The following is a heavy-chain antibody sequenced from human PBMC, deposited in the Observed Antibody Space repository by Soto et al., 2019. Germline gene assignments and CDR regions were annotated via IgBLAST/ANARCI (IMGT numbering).Heavy chain of an antibody. D-gene: IGHD6-19*01. CDR3: ARGAYAGYSSGWYCNY. J-gene: IGHJ4*02. CDR2: INAGNGNT. Sequence: QVQLVQSGAEVKKPGASVKVSCKASEYTFTSYAMHWVRQAPGQRLEWMGWINAGNGNTKYSQKFQGRVTITRDTSASTAYMELSSLRSEDTAVYYCARGAYAGYSSGWYCNYWGQGTLVTVSS. V-gene: IGHV1-3*01. CDR1: EYTFTSYA.